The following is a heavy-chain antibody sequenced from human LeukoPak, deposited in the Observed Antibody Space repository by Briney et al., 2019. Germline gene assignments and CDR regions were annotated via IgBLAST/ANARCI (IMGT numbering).Heavy chain of an antibody. J-gene: IGHJ4*02. Sequence: GGSLILSCAASGFTFSSYAMSWVRQAPGKGLEWVSAISGSGGSAYYADSVKGRFTISRDNSKNTLYLQMNSLRAEDTAVYYCAKDAGGLEYYYDSSGYPLGYWGQGTLVTVSS. CDR3: AKDAGGLEYYYDSSGYPLGY. D-gene: IGHD3-22*01. CDR2: ISGSGGSA. V-gene: IGHV3-23*01. CDR1: GFTFSSYA.